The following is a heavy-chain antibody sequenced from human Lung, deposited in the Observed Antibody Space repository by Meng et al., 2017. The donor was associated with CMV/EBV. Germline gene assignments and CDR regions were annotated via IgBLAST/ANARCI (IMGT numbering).Heavy chain of an antibody. V-gene: IGHV4-4*02. Sequence: RTLGTWVRPVPAKGLAWIGNIYHSGSPNFHPSLQSRLTISVDKFKNQFSLKLGSVTAADTAVYYCARIERRRILKYCGSDCSTTDYWGQGTLVTVSS. CDR2: IYHSGSP. CDR3: ARIERRRILKYCGSDCSTTDY. J-gene: IGHJ4*02. D-gene: IGHD2-21*02. CDR1: RTL.